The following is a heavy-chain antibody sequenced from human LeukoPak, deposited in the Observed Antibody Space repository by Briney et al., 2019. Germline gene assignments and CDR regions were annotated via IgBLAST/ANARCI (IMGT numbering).Heavy chain of an antibody. CDR1: GFTFSRYA. D-gene: IGHD2-2*01. CDR3: ANSVVPADNTGVDY. J-gene: IGHJ4*02. V-gene: IGHV3-30*04. CDR2: VSFDGVTK. Sequence: PGGSLRLSCAASGFTFSRYAIHWVRQAPGKGLEWVAVVSFDGVTKYYADSVKGRFTISKDNSKNTVYLQMNSLRAEDTAVYYCANSVVPADNTGVDYWGQGTLVTVSS.